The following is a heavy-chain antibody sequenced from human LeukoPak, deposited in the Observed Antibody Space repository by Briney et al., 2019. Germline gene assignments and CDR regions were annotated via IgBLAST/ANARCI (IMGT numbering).Heavy chain of an antibody. Sequence: SVKVSCKASGGTFSSYAISWVRQAPGQGLEWMGGIIPIFGTANYAQKFQGRVTITADESTSTAYMELSSLRSEDTAVYYCARDPGYCSSTSCYSSYYYGMDVWGQGTTVTVSS. D-gene: IGHD2-2*02. CDR3: ARDPGYCSSTSCYSSYYYGMDV. V-gene: IGHV1-69*13. J-gene: IGHJ6*02. CDR1: GGTFSSYA. CDR2: IIPIFGTA.